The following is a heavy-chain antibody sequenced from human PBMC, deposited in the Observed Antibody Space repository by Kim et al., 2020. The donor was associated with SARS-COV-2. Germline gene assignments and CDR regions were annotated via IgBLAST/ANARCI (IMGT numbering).Heavy chain of an antibody. CDR1: GFTFSSYA. V-gene: IGHV3-23*03. J-gene: IGHJ4*02. CDR3: AKDKSMHSFWYYFDY. CDR2: IYSGGSST. D-gene: IGHD2-15*01. Sequence: GGSLRLSCAASGFTFSSYAMSWVRQAPGKGLEWVSVIYSGGSSTYYADSVKGRFTISRDNSKNTLYLQMNSLRAEDTAVYYCAKDKSMHSFWYYFDYWGQGTLVTVSS.